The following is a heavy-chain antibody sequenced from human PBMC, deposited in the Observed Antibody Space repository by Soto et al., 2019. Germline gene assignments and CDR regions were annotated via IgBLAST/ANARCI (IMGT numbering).Heavy chain of an antibody. J-gene: IGHJ5*02. CDR1: GYNFISSN. D-gene: IGHD6-19*01. V-gene: IGHV1-8*01. CDR3: ARAVGIAVTGLDL. CDR2: MNPANGNA. Sequence: QEQLVQSGTEVKRPGASVKISCRASGYNFISSNINWVRQAAGKRPEWLGWMNPANGNAAFARHFQGRVTMTRDTYTDTAYIELGGLSSGDTAIYYCARAVGIAVTGLDLWGPGTLVTVS.